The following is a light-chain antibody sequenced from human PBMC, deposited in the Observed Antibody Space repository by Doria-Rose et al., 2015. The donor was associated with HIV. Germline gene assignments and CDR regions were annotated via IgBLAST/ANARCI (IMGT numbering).Light chain of an antibody. CDR3: RQYGTSWT. CDR2: DGS. CDR1: QRFSSTY. J-gene: IGKJ1*01. Sequence: VLTQSPGILSLPPWVRATLSCRASQRFSSTYLAWYQQKPGQAPSLLIYDGSTRATGIPDRFSASGSGTDFTLTINRLEPEDFALYYCRQYGTSWTFGQGTKVEI. V-gene: IGKV3-20*01.